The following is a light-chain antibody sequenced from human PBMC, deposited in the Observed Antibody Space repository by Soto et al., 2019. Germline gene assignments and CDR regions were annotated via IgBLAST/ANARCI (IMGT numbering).Light chain of an antibody. J-gene: IGLJ2*01. CDR3: AAWDDSLIGMLI. CDR1: SSNIGSNV. Sequence: QAVVTQPPSASGTPGQRVTISCSGSSSNIGSNVVNWYQQVPGTAPKLLIHSNNQRPSGVPDRFSGSKSDTSASLAISGLQSEDEADYYCAAWDDSLIGMLIFGGGTQLTVL. V-gene: IGLV1-44*01. CDR2: SNN.